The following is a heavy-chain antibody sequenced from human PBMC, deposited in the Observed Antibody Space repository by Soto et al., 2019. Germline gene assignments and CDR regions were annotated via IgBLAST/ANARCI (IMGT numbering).Heavy chain of an antibody. CDR3: ARDFTYRGSYYEEDYYYYGMDV. J-gene: IGHJ6*02. CDR1: GYTFTSYG. CDR2: ISAYNGNT. Sequence: GASVKVSCKASGYTFTSYGTSWVRQAPGQGLEWMGWISAYNGNTNYAQKLQGRVTMTTDTSTSTAYMELRSLRSDDTAVYYCARDFTYRGSYYEEDYYYYGMDVWGQGTTVTVS. D-gene: IGHD1-26*01. V-gene: IGHV1-18*01.